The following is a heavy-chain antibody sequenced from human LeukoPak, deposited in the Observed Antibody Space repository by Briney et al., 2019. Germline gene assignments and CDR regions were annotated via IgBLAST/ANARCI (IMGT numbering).Heavy chain of an antibody. Sequence: GASVKVSCKASGGTFSSYAISWVRQAPGQGLEWMGRIIPIFGTANYAQKFQGRVTITTDESTSTAYLELSGLRPEDTHVFYCARDRRMEMEATDWNDYGGRGNLVSVSS. J-gene: IGHJ4*02. V-gene: IGHV1-69*05. CDR2: IIPIFGTA. CDR3: ARDRRMEMEATDWNDY. D-gene: IGHD1-26*01. CDR1: GGTFSSYA.